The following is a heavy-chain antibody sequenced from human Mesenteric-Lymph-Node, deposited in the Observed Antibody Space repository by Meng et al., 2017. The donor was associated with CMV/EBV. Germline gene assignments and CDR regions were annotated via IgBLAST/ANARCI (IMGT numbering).Heavy chain of an antibody. CDR3: ARDDGYSYGMDYYYYGMDV. V-gene: IGHV3-53*01. D-gene: IGHD5-18*01. CDR2: IYGGGST. CDR1: GFSVSNNY. Sequence: ESLKISCAASGFSVSNNYMSWVRQTPGKGLEWVSIIYGGGSTYYADSVKGRFTISRDNSKNTLYLQMNSLRAEDTAVYYCARDDGYSYGMDYYYYGMDVWGQGTTVTVSS. J-gene: IGHJ6*02.